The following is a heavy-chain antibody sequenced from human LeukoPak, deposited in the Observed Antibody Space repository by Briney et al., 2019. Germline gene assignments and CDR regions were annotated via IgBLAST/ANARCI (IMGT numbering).Heavy chain of an antibody. CDR1: GGSISSYY. CDR2: IYYSGST. Sequence: SETLSLTCTVSGGSISSYYWSWIRQPPGKGLEWIGYIYYSGSTNYSPSLKSRVTISVDTSKNQFSLKLSSVTAADTAVYYCAREYCSSTSCYYYFDYWGQGTLVTVSS. CDR3: AREYCSSTSCYYYFDY. J-gene: IGHJ4*02. D-gene: IGHD2-2*01. V-gene: IGHV4-59*01.